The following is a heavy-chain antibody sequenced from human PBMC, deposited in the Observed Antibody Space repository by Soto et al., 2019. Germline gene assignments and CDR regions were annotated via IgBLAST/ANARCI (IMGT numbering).Heavy chain of an antibody. CDR2: IYYSGST. Sequence: QLQLQESGPGLVKPSETLSLTCTVSGGSISSSSYYWGWIRQPPGKGLEWIGSIYYSGSTSYTPSLKSRVTISLDTSKNQFSLRLSSVTAADTAVYYCARRPWEESYFDYWGQGTLVTVSS. CDR3: ARRPWEESYFDY. V-gene: IGHV4-39*01. J-gene: IGHJ4*02. CDR1: GGSISSSSYY. D-gene: IGHD1-26*01.